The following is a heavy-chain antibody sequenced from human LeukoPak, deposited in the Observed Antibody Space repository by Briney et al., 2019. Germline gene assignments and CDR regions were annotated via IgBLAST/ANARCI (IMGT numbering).Heavy chain of an antibody. V-gene: IGHV3-23*01. CDR3: AKPGPGRVYNWFDP. CDR1: GFTFSSYA. J-gene: IGHJ5*02. Sequence: GGSLRLSCAASGFTFSSYAMSWVRQAPGKGLGWVSAISGSGGGTYYADSVKGRFTISRDNSKNTLYLQMNSLRAEDTAVYSCAKPGPGRVYNWFDPWGQGTLVTVSS. D-gene: IGHD3-10*01. CDR2: ISGSGGGT.